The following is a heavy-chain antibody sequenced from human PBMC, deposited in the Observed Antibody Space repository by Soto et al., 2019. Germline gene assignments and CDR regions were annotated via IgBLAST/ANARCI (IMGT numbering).Heavy chain of an antibody. V-gene: IGHV4-39*01. CDR3: ARQVPGYSYVGLFDP. CDR2: VYYSGST. J-gene: IGHJ5*02. CDR1: GGSISSSSYY. D-gene: IGHD5-18*01. Sequence: PSETLSLTCSVSGGSISSSSYYWGWIRQPPGKGLEWIGSVYYSGSTYYNPSLKSRVTISVDTSKNQFSLKLSSVTTADTAVYYCARQVPGYSYVGLFDPWGQGTLVT.